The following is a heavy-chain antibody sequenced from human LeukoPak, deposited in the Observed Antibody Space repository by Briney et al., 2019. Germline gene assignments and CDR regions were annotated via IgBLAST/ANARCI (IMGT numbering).Heavy chain of an antibody. Sequence: PSETLSLTCVVYGGSFSGYYWSWIRQPPGKGLEWIGEINHSGSTNYNPSLKSRVTISVDTSKNHFSLKLSSVTAADTAVYYCAYGWGMDVWGQGTTVTVSS. D-gene: IGHD2-8*02. J-gene: IGHJ6*02. CDR2: INHSGST. CDR1: GGSFSGYY. V-gene: IGHV4-34*01. CDR3: AYGWGMDV.